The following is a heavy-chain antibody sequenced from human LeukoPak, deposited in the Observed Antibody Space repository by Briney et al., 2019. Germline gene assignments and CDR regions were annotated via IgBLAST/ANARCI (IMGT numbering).Heavy chain of an antibody. Sequence: GGSLRLSCAASGFTFSRYWMSWVRQAPGKGLEWVANIKQDGSEKYYVDSVKGRFTISRDNAKNSLYLQMNSLRAEDTAVYYCARGGAGTDSFDYWGQGTLVTVSS. CDR2: IKQDGSEK. J-gene: IGHJ4*02. CDR1: GFTFSRYW. V-gene: IGHV3-7*01. CDR3: ARGGAGTDSFDY. D-gene: IGHD6-13*01.